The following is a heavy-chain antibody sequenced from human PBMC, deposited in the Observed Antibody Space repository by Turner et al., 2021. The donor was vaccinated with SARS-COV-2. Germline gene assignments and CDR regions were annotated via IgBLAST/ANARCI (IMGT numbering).Heavy chain of an antibody. Sequence: QVPLVESGGGVVQPGGSLTPSCAASGFSFSSHAMHWVRQSPEKGLEWVAIIWNDGSNKYYANSVKGRFTVSRDNSQNTLFLHMSALRVDDTAVYHCARAFGSGSFLLDYWGQGTQVTVSS. D-gene: IGHD3-10*01. CDR3: ARAFGSGSFLLDY. CDR1: GFSFSSHA. V-gene: IGHV3-33*01. CDR2: IWNDGSNK. J-gene: IGHJ4*02.